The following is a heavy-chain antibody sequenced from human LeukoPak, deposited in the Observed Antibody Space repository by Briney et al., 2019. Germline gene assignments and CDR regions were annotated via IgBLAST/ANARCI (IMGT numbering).Heavy chain of an antibody. D-gene: IGHD6-13*01. CDR3: AKVRGWASSSWYWDWYLDEHDY. Sequence: PGGSLRLSCAASEFTFSSYNMNWVRQAPGKGLEWVSSISSSSDYIYYADSVKGRFTISRDNSKNTLYLQMNSLRAEDTAVYYCAKVRGWASSSWYWDWYLDEHDYWGQGTLVTVSS. J-gene: IGHJ4*02. CDR2: ISSSSDYI. V-gene: IGHV3-21*04. CDR1: EFTFSSYN.